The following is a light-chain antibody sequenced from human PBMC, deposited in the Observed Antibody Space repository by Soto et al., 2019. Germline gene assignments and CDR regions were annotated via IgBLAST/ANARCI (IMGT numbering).Light chain of an antibody. CDR1: SNDIGLYNY. Sequence: QSALAQPASVSGSPGQSITISCTGTSNDIGLYNYVSWYQQHPGKAPKLIIYVVSSRPSGIPNRFSASKSGNTASLTISGLQAEDEADYYCASYARGSTLVVFGGGTKLTVL. CDR3: ASYARGSTLVV. J-gene: IGLJ2*01. V-gene: IGLV2-14*01. CDR2: VVS.